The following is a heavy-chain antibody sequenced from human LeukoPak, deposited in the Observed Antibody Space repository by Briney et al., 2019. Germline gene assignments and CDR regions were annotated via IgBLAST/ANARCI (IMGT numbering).Heavy chain of an antibody. D-gene: IGHD4-11*01. V-gene: IGHV4-34*01. CDR3: ARGSTVTTLDYYYYMDV. CDR2: INHSGST. CDR1: GGSISGYY. Sequence: SETLSLTCTVSGGSISGYYWSWIRQPPGKGLEWIGEINHSGSTNYNPSLKSRVTISVDTSKNQFSLKLSSVTAADTAVYYCARGSTVTTLDYYYYMDVWGKGTTVTVSS. J-gene: IGHJ6*03.